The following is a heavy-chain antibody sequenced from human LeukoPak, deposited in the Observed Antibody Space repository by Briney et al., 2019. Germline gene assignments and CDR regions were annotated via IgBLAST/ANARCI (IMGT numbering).Heavy chain of an antibody. J-gene: IGHJ5*02. CDR2: IYYSGST. V-gene: IGHV4-39*01. CDR1: GGSFSGYY. D-gene: IGHD3-22*01. Sequence: SETLSLTCAVYGGSFSGYYWGWIRQPPGKGLEWIGSIYYSGSTYYNPSLKSRVTISVDTSKNQFSLKLSSVTAADTAVYYCARHFVETYYYDSSGYLGWFDPWGQGTLVTVSS. CDR3: ARHFVETYYYDSSGYLGWFDP.